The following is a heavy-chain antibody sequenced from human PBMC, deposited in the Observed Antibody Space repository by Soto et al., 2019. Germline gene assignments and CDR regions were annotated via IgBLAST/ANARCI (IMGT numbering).Heavy chain of an antibody. CDR3: ARVVEEPDFSDYYYRDV. J-gene: IGHJ6*03. CDR1: GFTVSSNY. Sequence: EVQLVESGGGLVQPGGSLRLSCAASGFTVSSNYMSWVRQAPGRGLEWVSVIYSGGSTYYADSVKGRFTISRDNSKNTLYLQMNSLRAEDTAVYYCARVVEEPDFSDYYYRDVWGKGTTVTVSS. CDR2: IYSGGST. D-gene: IGHD3-3*01. V-gene: IGHV3-66*01.